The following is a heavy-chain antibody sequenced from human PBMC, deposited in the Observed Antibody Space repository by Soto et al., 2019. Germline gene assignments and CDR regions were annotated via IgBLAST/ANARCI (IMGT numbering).Heavy chain of an antibody. CDR1: GGSVSSGSYH. CDR3: ARDQGHYYGSSAGPVDAFAI. D-gene: IGHD3-22*01. CDR2: IYYSGST. Sequence: SETLSLTCTVSGGSVSSGSYHWSWMRQPPGKGLDWIGYIYYSGSTEYNPSLKSRVTISVDTSKNQFSLKLSSVTAADTAVYYCARDQGHYYGSSAGPVDAFAIWGQGTMVTVSS. J-gene: IGHJ3*02. V-gene: IGHV4-61*01.